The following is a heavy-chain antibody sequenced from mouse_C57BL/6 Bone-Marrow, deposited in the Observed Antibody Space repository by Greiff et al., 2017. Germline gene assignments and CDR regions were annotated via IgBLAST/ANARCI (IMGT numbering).Heavy chain of an antibody. V-gene: IGHV1-19*01. J-gene: IGHJ1*03. D-gene: IGHD2-2*01. CDR2: INPYNGGT. CDR3: ARRGVTYWYFDV. Sequence: EVQVVESGPVLVKPGASVKMSCKASGYTFTDYYMNWVKQSHGKSLEWIGVINPYNGGTSYNQKFKGKATLTVDKSSSTAYMALNSLTSEDSAVYCCARRGVTYWYFDVWGTGTTVTVSS. CDR1: GYTFTDYY.